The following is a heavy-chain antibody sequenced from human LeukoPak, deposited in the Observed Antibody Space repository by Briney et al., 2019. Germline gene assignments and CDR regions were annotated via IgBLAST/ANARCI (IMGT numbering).Heavy chain of an antibody. V-gene: IGHV5-51*01. CDR3: ARGGYYGSGSYYTFDY. CDR1: GYSFTSYW. J-gene: IGHJ4*02. CDR2: IYPGDSDT. D-gene: IGHD3-10*01. Sequence: GESLKISCKGSGYSFTSYWIGWVRQMPGKGLEWMGIIYPGDSDTTYSPSFQGQVTISADKSISTAYLQWSSLKASDTAMYYCARGGYYGSGSYYTFDYWGQGTLVTVSS.